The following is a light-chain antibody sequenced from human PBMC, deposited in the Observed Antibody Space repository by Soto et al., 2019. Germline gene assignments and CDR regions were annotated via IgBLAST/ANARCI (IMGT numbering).Light chain of an antibody. J-gene: IGKJ4*01. Sequence: ELVMTQSPATLSVSPGERATLSCRASQSVGSNLAWYQQKPGQAPRLLIYGTSTRATGIPARFSGSGSGTEFTLTISSLQSEDFAVYYCQQYNNWPPLTFGGGTKVEIK. CDR3: QQYNNWPPLT. CDR1: QSVGSN. V-gene: IGKV3-15*01. CDR2: GTS.